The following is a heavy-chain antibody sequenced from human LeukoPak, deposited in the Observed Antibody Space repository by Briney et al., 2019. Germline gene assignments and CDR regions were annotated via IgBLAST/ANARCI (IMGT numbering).Heavy chain of an antibody. V-gene: IGHV5-10-1*01. Sequence: GESLRISCKGSGYSLTSYWISWVRQMPGKGLEWMGRIDPSDSYTNYSPSFQGHVTISADKSISTAYLQWSSLKASDTAMYYCARHSTNYGSGSYSTGGRWFDPWGQGTLVTVSS. J-gene: IGHJ5*02. CDR1: GYSLTSYW. CDR2: IDPSDSYT. D-gene: IGHD3-10*01. CDR3: ARHSTNYGSGSYSTGGRWFDP.